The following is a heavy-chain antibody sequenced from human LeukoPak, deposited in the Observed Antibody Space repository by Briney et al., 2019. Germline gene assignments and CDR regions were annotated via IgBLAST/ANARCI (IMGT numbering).Heavy chain of an antibody. V-gene: IGHV3-33*08. CDR1: GFTFSSYE. J-gene: IGHJ4*02. D-gene: IGHD3-9*01. Sequence: GGSLRLSCAASGFTFSSYEMNWVRQAPGKGLEWVAVIWYDGTNKYYADSVKGRFTISRDNSKNTLYLQMNSLRAEDTAVYYCASSLLTGYQSFDYWGQGTLVTVSS. CDR3: ASSLLTGYQSFDY. CDR2: IWYDGTNK.